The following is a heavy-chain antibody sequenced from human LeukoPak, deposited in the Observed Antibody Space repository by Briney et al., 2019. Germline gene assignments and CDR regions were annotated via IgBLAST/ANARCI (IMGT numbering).Heavy chain of an antibody. D-gene: IGHD1-26*01. CDR1: GYSISSGYY. J-gene: IGHJ3*02. V-gene: IGHV4-38-2*02. Sequence: SETLSLTCTVSGYSISSGYYWGWIRQPPGKGLEWIGSIYHSGSTYYNPSLKSRVTISVDTSKNQFSLKLSSVTAADTAVYYCARDSGSYYGDDAFDIWGQGTMVTVSS. CDR3: ARDSGSYYGDDAFDI. CDR2: IYHSGST.